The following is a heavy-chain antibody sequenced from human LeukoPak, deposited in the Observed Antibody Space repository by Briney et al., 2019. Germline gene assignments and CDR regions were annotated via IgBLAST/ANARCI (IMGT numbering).Heavy chain of an antibody. Sequence: GGSLRLSCAASGFTFDDYAMHWVRQAPGKGLEWVSGISWNSGSIGYADSVKGRFTISRDNAKNSLYLQMNSLRAEDTALYYCAKDKSLGGWGQGTLVTVSS. CDR2: ISWNSGSI. D-gene: IGHD3-16*01. CDR3: AKDKSLGG. CDR1: GFTFDDYA. V-gene: IGHV3-9*01. J-gene: IGHJ4*02.